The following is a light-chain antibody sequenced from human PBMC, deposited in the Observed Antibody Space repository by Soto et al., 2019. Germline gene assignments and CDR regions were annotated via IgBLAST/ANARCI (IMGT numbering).Light chain of an antibody. CDR1: QGISNY. Sequence: VISMTQSPSLLSASTGDRVTISCRMSQGISNYLSWYQQKPGKAPELLIYAASTLQTGVRSRFNGYGSGTDYTLTISCLQSEEFATYYYQQYYRFPRTFGQGTKVEIK. J-gene: IGKJ1*01. CDR2: AAS. V-gene: IGKV1D-8*01. CDR3: QQYYRFPRT.